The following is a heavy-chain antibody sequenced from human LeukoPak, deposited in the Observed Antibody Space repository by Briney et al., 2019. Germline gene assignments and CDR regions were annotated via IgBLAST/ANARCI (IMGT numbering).Heavy chain of an antibody. Sequence: PGGSLRLSCAASGFTFSSYEMNWVRQAPGKGLEWASYISSSGRTIYYADSVKGRFTISRDNAKNSLYLQMNSLRAEDTAVYYCARGYSSGWYGSFRGQGTLVTVSS. V-gene: IGHV3-48*03. CDR1: GFTFSSYE. CDR2: ISSSGRTI. J-gene: IGHJ4*02. CDR3: ARGYSSGWYGSF. D-gene: IGHD6-19*01.